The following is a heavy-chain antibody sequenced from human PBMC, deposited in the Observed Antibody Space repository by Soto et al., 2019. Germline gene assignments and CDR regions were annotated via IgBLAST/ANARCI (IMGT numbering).Heavy chain of an antibody. Sequence: SETLSLTCTVSGGSISSGGYYWSWIRQHPGKGLEWIGCFYYSGSTNYNPSLKSRVTISVDTSKKQFSLKLSSVTAADTAVYYCARGGWKLFDYWGQGTLVTVSS. V-gene: IGHV4-61*08. D-gene: IGHD6-19*01. J-gene: IGHJ4*02. CDR3: ARGGWKLFDY. CDR1: GGSISSGGYY. CDR2: FYYSGST.